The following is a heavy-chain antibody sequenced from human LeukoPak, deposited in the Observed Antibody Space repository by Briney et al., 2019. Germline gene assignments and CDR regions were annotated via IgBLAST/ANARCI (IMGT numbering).Heavy chain of an antibody. CDR3: ARRGMSTYAFDI. V-gene: IGHV4-38-2*01. Sequence: SETLSLTRAVSGYSISSGYSWGWIRQPPGKGLEWIGSIYHSGSTYYNPSLKSRVTISVDTSKNQFSLKLSSVTAADTAVYYCARRGMSTYAFDIWGQGTMVTVSS. J-gene: IGHJ3*02. CDR2: IYHSGST. CDR1: GYSISSGYS. D-gene: IGHD2/OR15-2a*01.